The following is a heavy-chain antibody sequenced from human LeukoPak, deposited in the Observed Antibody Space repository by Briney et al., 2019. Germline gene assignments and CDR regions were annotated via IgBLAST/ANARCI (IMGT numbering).Heavy chain of an antibody. J-gene: IGHJ3*02. CDR3: AKGESIAIDAFDI. D-gene: IGHD6-6*01. CDR2: MSGSGGSI. CDR1: GFTFGSYA. V-gene: IGHV3-23*01. Sequence: VQPGGSLKLSCVASGFTFGSYAMGWVRQAPGKGLEWVSVMSGSGGSIYYADSVKGRFTISRDNSKNTLYLQMNSLRAEDTAAYYCAKGESIAIDAFDIWGQGTMVTVSS.